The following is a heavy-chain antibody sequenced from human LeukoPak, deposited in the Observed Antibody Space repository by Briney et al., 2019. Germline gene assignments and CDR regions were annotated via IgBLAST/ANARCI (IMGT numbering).Heavy chain of an antibody. V-gene: IGHV6-1*01. J-gene: IGHJ6*02. D-gene: IGHD3-9*01. CDR3: ARSQYDILTGYYYYGMDV. CDR2: TYYRSKWYN. Sequence: SQTLSLTCAISGDSVSSNSAAWNWIRQSPSRGLEWLGRTYYRSKWYNDYAVSVKSRITINPDTSKNQFSLQLNSVTPEDTAVYYCARSQYDILTGYYYYGMDVWGQGTTVTVS. CDR1: GDSVSSNSAA.